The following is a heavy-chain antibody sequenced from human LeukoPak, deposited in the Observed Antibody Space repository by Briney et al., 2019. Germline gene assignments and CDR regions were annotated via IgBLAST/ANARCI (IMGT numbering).Heavy chain of an antibody. CDR1: GYTFTSYY. J-gene: IGHJ5*02. Sequence: ASAKVSCKASGYTFTSYYMHWVRQAPGQGLEWIGIINPSGGNTSYAQKFQGRVTMTRDTSTSTVYMELSSLRSEDTAVYYCARGRYDYVWGSYRYDWWFDPWGQGTLVTVSS. CDR2: INPSGGNT. V-gene: IGHV1-46*01. CDR3: ARGRYDYVWGSYRYDWWFDP. D-gene: IGHD3-16*02.